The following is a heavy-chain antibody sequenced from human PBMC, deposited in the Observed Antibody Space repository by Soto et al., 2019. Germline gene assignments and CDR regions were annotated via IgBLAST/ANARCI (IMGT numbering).Heavy chain of an antibody. CDR1: GFTFGYYW. V-gene: IGHV3-7*01. J-gene: IGHJ4*02. CDR3: ARGPDFSNFGYFDY. D-gene: IGHD4-4*01. CDR2: IKFDASQK. Sequence: GGSLRLSCAASGFTFGYYWMSWVRQAPGKGLEWVATIKFDASQKKYVDSVKGRFTIFRDNSRNTLYLEVSSVRAEDTGIYYCARGPDFSNFGYFDYWGQGTPVTVSS.